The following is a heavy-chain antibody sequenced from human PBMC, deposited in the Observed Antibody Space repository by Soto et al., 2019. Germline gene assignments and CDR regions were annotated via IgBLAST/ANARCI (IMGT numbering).Heavy chain of an antibody. Sequence: GESLKISCKGSGYSFTSYWIGWVRQMPGKGLEWMGIIYPGDSDTRYSPSFQGQVTISADKSISTAYLQWSSLKASDTAMYYCARSTRITIFGVVPWYYYGMDVWCPGPKV. CDR2: IYPGDSDT. D-gene: IGHD3-3*01. CDR1: GYSFTSYW. V-gene: IGHV5-51*01. CDR3: ARSTRITIFGVVPWYYYGMDV. J-gene: IGHJ6*02.